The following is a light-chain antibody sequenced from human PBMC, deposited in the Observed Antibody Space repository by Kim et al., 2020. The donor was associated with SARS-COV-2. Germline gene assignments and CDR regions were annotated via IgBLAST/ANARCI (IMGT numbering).Light chain of an antibody. V-gene: IGLV2-8*01. CDR1: SRDIGGYNH. J-gene: IGLJ3*02. CDR2: KVS. CDR3: SSYGGNNNWV. Sequence: GQSVTISSPGTSRDIGGYNHVYWYQRRPGKAPKLMIYKVSKWPSGVPDRFSDAEAGNTTSLTVSGLQTDDEANYCCSSYGGNNNWVFGGGTKLTVL.